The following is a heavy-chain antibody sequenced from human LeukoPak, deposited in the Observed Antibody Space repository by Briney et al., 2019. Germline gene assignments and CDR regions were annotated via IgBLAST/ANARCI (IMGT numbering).Heavy chain of an antibody. V-gene: IGHV1-69*13. Sequence: ASVKVSCKASGGTFSSYAISWVRQAPGEGLEWMGGIIPIFGTANYAQKFQGRVTITADESTSTAYMELSSLRSEDTAVYYCARVPRIVGATPLDYCGQGTLVTVSS. D-gene: IGHD1-26*01. J-gene: IGHJ4*02. CDR3: ARVPRIVGATPLDY. CDR1: GGTFSSYA. CDR2: IIPIFGTA.